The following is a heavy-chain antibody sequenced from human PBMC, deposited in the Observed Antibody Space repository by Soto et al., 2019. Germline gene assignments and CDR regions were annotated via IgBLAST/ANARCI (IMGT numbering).Heavy chain of an antibody. D-gene: IGHD2-15*01. CDR2: IYYSGST. Sequence: SETLSLTCTVSGVFLTGSYWSWIRQPPGKGLEWIGYIYYSGSTNFNPSLKSRVSVSVDTARNQFSLQLSSVTAADTAVYFCAKYRRTDAEGYTFDYWGQGALVTVSS. J-gene: IGHJ4*02. CDR3: AKYRRTDAEGYTFDY. CDR1: GVFLTGSY. V-gene: IGHV4-59*01.